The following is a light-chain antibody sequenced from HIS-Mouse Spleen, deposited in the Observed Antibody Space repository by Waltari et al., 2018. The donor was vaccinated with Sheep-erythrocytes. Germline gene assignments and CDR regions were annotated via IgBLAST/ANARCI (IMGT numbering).Light chain of an antibody. Sequence: QSALTQPRAVSGSPGLSVTILCTGTSNDGRGYNYVSWYQQHPGKAPKLMIYDVSKRPSGVPDRFSGSKSGNTASLTISGLQAEDEADYYCCSYAGSYNHVFATGTKVTVL. CDR3: CSYAGSYNHV. J-gene: IGLJ1*01. CDR2: DVS. CDR1: SNDGRGYNY. V-gene: IGLV2-11*01.